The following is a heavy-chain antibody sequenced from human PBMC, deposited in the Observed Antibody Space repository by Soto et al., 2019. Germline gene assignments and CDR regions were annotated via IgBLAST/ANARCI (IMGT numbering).Heavy chain of an antibody. CDR2: MYSSGSS. D-gene: IGHD2-15*01. CDR3: AREWSAFDY. CDR1: GVSITSYK. J-gene: IGHJ4*02. V-gene: IGHV4-59*01. Sequence: QVQLQESGPGLVKPSETLSLTCTVSGVSITSYKWTWIRQSPGKGLEWIAYMYSSGSSSYNPSLKSRAAISMDTFRNQYSLHLNSATGADTAVYYCAREWSAFDYWGQGILVTVSS.